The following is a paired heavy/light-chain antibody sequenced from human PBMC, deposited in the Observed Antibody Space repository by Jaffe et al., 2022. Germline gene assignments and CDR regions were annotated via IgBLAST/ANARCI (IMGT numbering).Heavy chain of an antibody. V-gene: IGHV4-34*01. Sequence: QVQLQQWGAGLLKPSETLSLTCAVYGGSFSGYYWSWIRQPPGKGLEWIGEINHSGSTNYNPSLKSRVTISVDTSKNQFSLKLSSVTAADTAVYYCARDQTLLAVADYAFDIWGQGTMVTVSS. J-gene: IGHJ3*02. CDR2: INHSGST. CDR3: ARDQTLLAVADYAFDI. D-gene: IGHD6-19*01. CDR1: GGSFSGYY.
Light chain of an antibody. Sequence: DIQMTQSPSTLSASVGDRVTITCRASQSISSWLAWYQQKPGKAPKLLIYKASSLESGVPSRFSGSGSGTEFTLTISSLQPDDFATYYCQQYNSYPLTFGQGTKVEIK. CDR2: KAS. CDR1: QSISSW. CDR3: QQYNSYPLT. V-gene: IGKV1-5*03. J-gene: IGKJ1*01.